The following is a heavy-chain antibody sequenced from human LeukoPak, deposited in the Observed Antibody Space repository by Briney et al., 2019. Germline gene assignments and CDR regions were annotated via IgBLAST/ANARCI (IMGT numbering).Heavy chain of an antibody. CDR3: ARRNYYGSGSYYHDY. CDR2: VYYSGST. V-gene: IGHV4-39*07. J-gene: IGHJ4*02. D-gene: IGHD3-10*01. Sequence: PSETLSLTCTVSGGSISSRSHDWGWIRQPPGKGLEWIGSVYYSGSTYYNPSLKSRVTISVDTPKNQFSLKLSSVTAADTAVYYCARRNYYGSGSYYHDYWGQGTLVTVSS. CDR1: GGSISSRSHD.